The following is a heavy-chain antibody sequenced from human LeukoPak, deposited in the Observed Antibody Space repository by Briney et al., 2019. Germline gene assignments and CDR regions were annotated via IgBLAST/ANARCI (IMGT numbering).Heavy chain of an antibody. CDR1: GFTFSNYW. D-gene: IGHD7-27*01. CDR2: ISYDGSNK. J-gene: IGHJ3*02. Sequence: GGSLRLSCGASGFTFSNYWMSWVRQAPGKGLEWVAVISYDGSNKYYADSVKGRFTISRDNSKNTLYLQMNSLRAEDTAVYYCARETGPGGAFDIWGQGTMVTVSS. V-gene: IGHV3-30-3*01. CDR3: ARETGPGGAFDI.